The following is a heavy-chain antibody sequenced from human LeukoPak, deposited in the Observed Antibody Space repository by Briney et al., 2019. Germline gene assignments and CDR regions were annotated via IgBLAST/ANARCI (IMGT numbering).Heavy chain of an antibody. CDR3: ARDSSGWTNYYYYMDV. J-gene: IGHJ6*03. Sequence: GGSLRLSCAASGFTFSSYAMHWVRQAPGKGLGWVAVISYDGSNKYYADSVKGRFTISRDNSKNTLYLQMNSLRAEDTAVYYCARDSSGWTNYYYYMDVWGKGTTVTVSS. D-gene: IGHD6-19*01. CDR1: GFTFSSYA. CDR2: ISYDGSNK. V-gene: IGHV3-30*04.